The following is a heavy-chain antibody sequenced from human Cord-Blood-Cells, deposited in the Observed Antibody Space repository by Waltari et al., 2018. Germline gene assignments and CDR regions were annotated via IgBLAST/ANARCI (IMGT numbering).Heavy chain of an antibody. CDR2: IKHSGST. J-gene: IGHJ6*02. CDR1: GGSFSGYY. CDR3: ARLRGYCSGGSCYSYYYYGMDV. V-gene: IGHV4-34*01. D-gene: IGHD2-15*01. Sequence: QVQLQQWGAGLLKPSETLSLTCAVYGGSFSGYYWSWIRQPPGKGLEWIGEIKHSGSTTNNPSLKSRVTISVDTSKNQFSLKLSSVTAADTAVYYCARLRGYCSGGSCYSYYYYGMDVWGQGTTVTVSS.